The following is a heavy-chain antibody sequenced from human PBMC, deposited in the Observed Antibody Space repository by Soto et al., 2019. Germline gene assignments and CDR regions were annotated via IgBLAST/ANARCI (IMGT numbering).Heavy chain of an antibody. CDR2: ISYLGAT. V-gene: IGHV4-59*01. Sequence: SETLSLTCTVSGDSISAYYWSWIRQTPGKGLEWIGYISYLGATPYNPSLKTRVSMSTDASKNQFSLSLSSVTAAETAVYYCGGHLRDLALSMDVWGQGTTVTVSS. CDR1: GDSISAYY. CDR3: GGHLRDLALSMDV. J-gene: IGHJ6*02. D-gene: IGHD3-16*02.